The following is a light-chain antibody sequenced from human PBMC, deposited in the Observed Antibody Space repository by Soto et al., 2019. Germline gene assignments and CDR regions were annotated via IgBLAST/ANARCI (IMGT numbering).Light chain of an antibody. CDR3: QHYNDWPPTWT. Sequence: EIVMTQSPATLSVSPGERATLTCWASQSVSSKLAWYQQKPGQAPRVLIYGASTRATGIPARFSGSGSGAESTLTITGLQSDDFAVYFCQHYNDWPPTWTFGQGTKVAIK. CDR1: QSVSSK. V-gene: IGKV3-15*01. J-gene: IGKJ1*01. CDR2: GAS.